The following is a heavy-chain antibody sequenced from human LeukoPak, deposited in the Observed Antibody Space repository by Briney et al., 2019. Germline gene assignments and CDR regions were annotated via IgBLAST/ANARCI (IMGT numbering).Heavy chain of an antibody. V-gene: IGHV3-64*01. D-gene: IGHD4-23*01. J-gene: IGHJ6*03. CDR3: ATGNSDGYYYYYMGV. CDR2: ICSNGGCT. Sequence: GGSLRLSCAASGFTFSSYAMYWVRQAPGKGLEFDSAICSNGGCTYYANSVKGRFTISRDNSKNTLYLQMGSLRAEDMAVYYCATGNSDGYYYYYMGVWGKGTTVTVSS. CDR1: GFTFSSYA.